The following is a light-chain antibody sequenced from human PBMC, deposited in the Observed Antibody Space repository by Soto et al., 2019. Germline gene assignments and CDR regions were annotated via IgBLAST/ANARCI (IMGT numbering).Light chain of an antibody. CDR2: DVS. J-gene: IGLJ3*02. CDR3: SSYTTTSTWV. Sequence: QSVLTQPASVSGSPGQSITISCTGTSSDVGGYNYVSWYQHHPGKAPKVMIYDVSNRPSGVSNRFSGSKSGNTASLTISGLQAEDEADYYCSSYTTTSTWVFGGGTKLTVL. V-gene: IGLV2-14*03. CDR1: SSDVGGYNY.